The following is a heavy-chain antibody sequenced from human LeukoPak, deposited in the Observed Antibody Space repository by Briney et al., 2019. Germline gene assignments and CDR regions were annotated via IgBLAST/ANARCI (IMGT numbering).Heavy chain of an antibody. D-gene: IGHD6-6*01. CDR2: INHSAST. J-gene: IGHJ4*02. Sequence: PSETLSLTCAVYGGSFSGYYWSWIRQPPGKGLEWIGEINHSASTNYNPSLKSRVTISVDTSKNQFSLKLSSVTAADTAVYYCARGSRIAARHSPFDYWGQGTLVTVSS. V-gene: IGHV4-34*01. CDR1: GGSFSGYY. CDR3: ARGSRIAARHSPFDY.